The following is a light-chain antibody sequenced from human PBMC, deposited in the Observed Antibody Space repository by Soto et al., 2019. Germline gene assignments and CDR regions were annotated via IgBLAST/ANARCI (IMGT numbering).Light chain of an antibody. CDR3: QQRSNWWT. CDR2: DAS. V-gene: IGKV3-11*01. CDR1: QSVSSY. Sequence: EIVLTQSPATLSLSPGERATLSCRASQSVSSYLAWYQQKPGQAPRLLIYDASNRATGIPARFSGSGSGTDFTLTFSSLEPEDFAVYYCQQRSNWWTFGQGTKVDI. J-gene: IGKJ1*01.